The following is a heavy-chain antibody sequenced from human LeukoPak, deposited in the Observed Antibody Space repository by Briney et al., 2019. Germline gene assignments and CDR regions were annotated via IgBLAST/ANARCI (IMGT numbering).Heavy chain of an antibody. D-gene: IGHD1-26*01. CDR1: GFTFDDYA. J-gene: IGHJ4*02. CDR3: AKDRRTGSSFFDY. CDR2: ISWNSGSI. Sequence: PGRSLRLSCAASGFTFDDYAMHWVRHAPGKGLEWVSGISWNSGSIGYADSVKGRFTISRDNAKNSLYLQMNSLRAEDTALYYCAKDRRTGSSFFDYWGQGTLVTVSS. V-gene: IGHV3-9*01.